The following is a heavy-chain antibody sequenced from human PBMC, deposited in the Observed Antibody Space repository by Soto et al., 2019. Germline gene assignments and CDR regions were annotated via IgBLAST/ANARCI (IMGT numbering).Heavy chain of an antibody. J-gene: IGHJ6*02. V-gene: IGHV3-53*04. CDR3: AREEGYSGSYLPPYYYGMDV. CDR1: GFTVSSNY. Sequence: EVQLVESGGGLVQPGGSLRLSCAASGFTVSSNYMSWVRQAPGKGLEWVSVIYSGGSTYYADSVKGRFTISRHNSKNTLSLQMNSLRAEDTAVYYCAREEGYSGSYLPPYYYGMDVWGQGTTVTVSS. CDR2: IYSGGST. D-gene: IGHD1-26*01.